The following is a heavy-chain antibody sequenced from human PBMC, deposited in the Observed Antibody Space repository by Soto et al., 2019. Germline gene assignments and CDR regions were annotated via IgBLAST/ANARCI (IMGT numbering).Heavy chain of an antibody. Sequence: HPGGSLRLSCAASGFSFVSYWMHWVRQVPGEGLAWVSRINGNADNSDYADSVKGRFTISRDNAMIRLYLQMDSLRADDTGVYYCVRDFRGAVAGSEFDHWGQGTLVTVSS. D-gene: IGHD6-19*01. CDR2: INGNADNS. V-gene: IGHV3-74*01. J-gene: IGHJ4*02. CDR1: GFSFVSYW. CDR3: VRDFRGAVAGSEFDH.